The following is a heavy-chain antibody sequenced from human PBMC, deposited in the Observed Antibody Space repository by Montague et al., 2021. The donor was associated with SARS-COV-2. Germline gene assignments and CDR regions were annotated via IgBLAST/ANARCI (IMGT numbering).Heavy chain of an antibody. CDR3: ARHVTFGGVVVALDY. D-gene: IGHD3-16*02. J-gene: IGHJ4*02. CDR2: IFYSGTT. V-gene: IGHV4-34*12. CDR1: GGSFSGYF. Sequence: SETLSLTCAIYGGSFSGYFWSWIRQSPGKGLEWFGSIFYSGTTYFNPSLRSRIAISVDTSKNQLSLKVTSVTAADTAVYYCARHVTFGGVVVALDYWGQGHLVSVSS.